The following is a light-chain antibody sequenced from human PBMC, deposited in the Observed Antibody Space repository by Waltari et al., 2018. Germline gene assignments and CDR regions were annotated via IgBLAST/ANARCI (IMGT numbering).Light chain of an antibody. CDR1: QSLGHSDGNTY. V-gene: IGKV2-24*01. CDR2: KIS. CDR3: QQTYSTWT. Sequence: IVMTQTPLSSPVTLGQPASISCRSSQSLGHSDGNTYLSWLQQRPGQPPRLLIYKISNRFSGVPDRFSGSGAGTDFTLTISSLQPEDFATYYCQQTYSTWTFGQGTAVEIK. J-gene: IGKJ1*01.